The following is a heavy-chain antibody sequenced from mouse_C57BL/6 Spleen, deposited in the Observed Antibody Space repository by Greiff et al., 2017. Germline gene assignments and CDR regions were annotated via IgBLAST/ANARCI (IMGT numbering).Heavy chain of an antibody. CDR2: IYPGSGST. Sequence: QVQLQQPGAELVKPGASVKMSCKASGYTFTSYWITWVKQRPGQGLEWIGDIYPGSGSTNYNEKFKSKATLTVDTSSSTAYMQLSSLTSEDSAVYYCARHYGSSYYVDYWGQGTTLTVSS. D-gene: IGHD1-1*01. J-gene: IGHJ2*01. CDR3: ARHYGSSYYVDY. V-gene: IGHV1-55*01. CDR1: GYTFTSYW.